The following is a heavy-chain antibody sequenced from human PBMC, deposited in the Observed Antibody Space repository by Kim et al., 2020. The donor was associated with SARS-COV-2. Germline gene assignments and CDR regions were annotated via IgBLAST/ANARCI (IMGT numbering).Heavy chain of an antibody. CDR3: ARDSYYDFWSGYGSGFGY. CDR2: ISAYNGNT. D-gene: IGHD3-3*01. Sequence: ASVKVSCKASGYTFTSYGISWVRQAPGQGLEWMGWISAYNGNTNYAQKLQGRVTMTTDTSTSTAYMELRSLRSDDTAVYYCARDSYYDFWSGYGSGFGYWGQGTLVTVSS. J-gene: IGHJ4*02. V-gene: IGHV1-18*01. CDR1: GYTFTSYG.